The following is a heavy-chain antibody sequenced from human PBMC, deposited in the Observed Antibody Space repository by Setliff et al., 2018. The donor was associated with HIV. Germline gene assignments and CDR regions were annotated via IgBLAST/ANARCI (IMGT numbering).Heavy chain of an antibody. CDR2: LHLSGDT. CDR3: ARGGTQWPNYNYFDP. CDR1: GDSINSGTYY. Sequence: PSETLSLTCTVSGDSINSGTYYWSCIRQPAGKGLEWIGRLHLSGDTNYNPSLKSRVTMSIDTSKNQFYLKLSSVTAADTAVYYCARGGTQWPNYNYFDPWGLGTLVTVSS. V-gene: IGHV4-61*02. D-gene: IGHD6-19*01. J-gene: IGHJ5*02.